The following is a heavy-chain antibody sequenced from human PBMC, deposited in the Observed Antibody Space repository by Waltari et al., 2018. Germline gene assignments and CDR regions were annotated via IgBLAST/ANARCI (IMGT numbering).Heavy chain of an antibody. CDR3: ARKNPQGYCSGGSCSLDY. CDR1: GGSFSGYY. CDR2: INHSGST. Sequence: QVQLQQWGAGLLKPSETLSLTCAVYGGSFSGYYWSWIRQPPGKGLEGIGEINHSGSTNYNPSLQGRVTRAVYTSKNQFSLKLSSVTAADTAVYYWARKNPQGYCSGGSCSLDYWGQGTLVTVSS. V-gene: IGHV4-34*01. D-gene: IGHD2-15*01. J-gene: IGHJ4*02.